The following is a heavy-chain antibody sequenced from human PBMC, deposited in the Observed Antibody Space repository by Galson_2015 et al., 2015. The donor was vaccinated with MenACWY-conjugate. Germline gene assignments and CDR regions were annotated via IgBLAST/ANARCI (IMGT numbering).Heavy chain of an antibody. D-gene: IGHD1-1*01. CDR2: IWYDGTNK. J-gene: IGHJ4*02. Sequence: SLRLSCAASGFAFSGYAMHWVRQPPGKGLEWVAIIWYDGTNKYYADSVKGRFTISRDNSKNTLYLQMNSLRAEDTAVYYCARDLTTCYVGYWGQGSLVTVSS. V-gene: IGHV3-33*01. CDR3: ARDLTTCYVGY. CDR1: GFAFSGYA.